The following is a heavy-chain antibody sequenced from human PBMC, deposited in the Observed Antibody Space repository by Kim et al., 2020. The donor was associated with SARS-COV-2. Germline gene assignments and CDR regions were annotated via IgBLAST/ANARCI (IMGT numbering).Heavy chain of an antibody. J-gene: IGHJ4*02. D-gene: IGHD3-22*01. CDR1: GYTLTELS. CDR3: ATLDSSGYYKEYYFDY. V-gene: IGHV1-24*01. Sequence: ASVKVSCKVSGYTLTELSMHWVRQAPGKGLEWMGGFDPEDGETIYAQKFQGRVTMPEDTSTDTVYMELSSLRSEDTAVYYCATLDSSGYYKEYYFDYWGQGTLVTVSS. CDR2: FDPEDGET.